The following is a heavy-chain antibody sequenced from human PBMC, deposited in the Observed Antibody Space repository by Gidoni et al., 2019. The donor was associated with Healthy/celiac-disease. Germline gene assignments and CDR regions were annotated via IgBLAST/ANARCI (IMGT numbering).Heavy chain of an antibody. D-gene: IGHD3-16*01. CDR2: IWYDGSNK. CDR3: ARGDVRFDAFDI. J-gene: IGHJ3*02. CDR1: GFTFSSYG. V-gene: IGHV3-33*01. Sequence: QVQLVESGGGVVQPGRSLRLSCAASGFTFSSYGMPWVRQAPGKGLEWVAVIWYDGSNKYYADSVKGRFTISRDNAKNTLYLQMNSLRAEDTAVYYCARGDVRFDAFDIWGQGTMVTVSS.